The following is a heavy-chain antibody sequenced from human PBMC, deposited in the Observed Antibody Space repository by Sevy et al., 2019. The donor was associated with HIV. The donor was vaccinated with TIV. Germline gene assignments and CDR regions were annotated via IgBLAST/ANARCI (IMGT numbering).Heavy chain of an antibody. CDR1: GFNFSPYT. CDR2: ISSDNTYI. D-gene: IGHD2-15*01. Sequence: GGSLRLSCAASGFNFSPYTMNWVRQAPGKGLEWVSSISSDNTYIYYADSVRGRFSISRDNAQNSLYLQMNSLRAEDTAVCFCARDGVAASGSTFYFDFWGQGTLVTVSS. J-gene: IGHJ4*02. V-gene: IGHV3-21*01. CDR3: ARDGVAASGSTFYFDF.